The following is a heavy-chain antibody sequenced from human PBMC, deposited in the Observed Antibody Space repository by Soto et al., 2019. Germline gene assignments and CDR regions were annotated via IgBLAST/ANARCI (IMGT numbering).Heavy chain of an antibody. CDR2: INNDGSIT. CDR1: GFTFSSTW. D-gene: IGHD3-16*01. CDR3: ATDGSYAQHI. Sequence: GGSLRLSCTASGFTFSSTWMHWIRHAPGKGLVWVSHINNDGSITTYADSVRGRFTISRDNAKNTVYLQMNSLRAEDTAMYYCATDGSYAQHIWGQGXTVTVYS. V-gene: IGHV3-74*03. J-gene: IGHJ6*02.